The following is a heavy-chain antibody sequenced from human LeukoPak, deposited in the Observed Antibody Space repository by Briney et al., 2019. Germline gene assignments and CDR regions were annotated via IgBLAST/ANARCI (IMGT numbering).Heavy chain of an antibody. Sequence: SLRLSCAASGFTFDDYAMHWVRQAPGKGLEWVSGISWNSGSIGYADSVKGRFTISRDNAKNSLYLQMNSLRAEDTALYYCAKDTVAGPYYYGMDVWGQGTTVTVSS. CDR1: GFTFDDYA. V-gene: IGHV3-9*01. CDR2: ISWNSGSI. D-gene: IGHD6-19*01. CDR3: AKDTVAGPYYYGMDV. J-gene: IGHJ6*02.